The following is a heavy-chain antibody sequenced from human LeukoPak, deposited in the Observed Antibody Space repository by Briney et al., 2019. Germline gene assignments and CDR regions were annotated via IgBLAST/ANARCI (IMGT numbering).Heavy chain of an antibody. CDR1: GFTFSSYS. D-gene: IGHD3-22*01. J-gene: IGHJ4*02. CDR3: ARDWRDSSGYPDY. Sequence: PGGSLRLSCAASGFTFSSYSMNWVRQAPGKGLEWVLAISGGGDTTYYADSVKGRFTISRDNSKNTLYLQMNRLRVEDTAVYYCARDWRDSSGYPDYWGQGTLVTVSS. V-gene: IGHV3-23*01. CDR2: ISGGGDTT.